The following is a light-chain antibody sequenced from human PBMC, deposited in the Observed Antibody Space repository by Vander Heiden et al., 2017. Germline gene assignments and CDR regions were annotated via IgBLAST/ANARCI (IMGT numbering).Light chain of an antibody. Sequence: DIQMTQSPSSLSASVGDKVTITCRASQTISTYLNWYQQKPGQAPKLLIYAASSVQSGVPSRFSGSGSGTDFSLTISSLQPEDFATYYCQQSYSTRWTFGQGTKVEIK. CDR1: QTISTY. J-gene: IGKJ1*01. V-gene: IGKV1-39*01. CDR2: AAS. CDR3: QQSYSTRWT.